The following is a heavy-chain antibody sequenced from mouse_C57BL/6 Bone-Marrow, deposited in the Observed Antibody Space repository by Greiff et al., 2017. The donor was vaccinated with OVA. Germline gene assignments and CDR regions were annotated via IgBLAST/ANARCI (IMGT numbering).Heavy chain of an antibody. V-gene: IGHV1-69*01. D-gene: IGHD1-1*01. Sequence: QVQLQQPGAELVMPGASVKLSCKASGYTFTSYWMHWVKQRPGQGLEWIGEIDPSDSYTNYNQKFKGKSTLTVDKYSRTAYMQLSSLKSEDSAVYYCARKDVPYGSSSFDYWGQGTTLTVSS. CDR2: IDPSDSYT. J-gene: IGHJ2*01. CDR1: GYTFTSYW. CDR3: ARKDVPYGSSSFDY.